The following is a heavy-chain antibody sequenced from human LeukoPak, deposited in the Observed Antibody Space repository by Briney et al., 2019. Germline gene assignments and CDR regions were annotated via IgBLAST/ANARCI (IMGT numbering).Heavy chain of an antibody. D-gene: IGHD1-26*01. CDR3: ARGGGYYDGFDY. Sequence: SETLSLTCTVSDGSISSGDYYWSWIRQPPGKGLELIGNIYYSGNTYYNPSLKSRVTISIDTSRNQFSLKLSSVTDADTAVYYCARGGGYYDGFDYWGQGTLVTVSS. V-gene: IGHV4-30-4*08. CDR1: DGSISSGDYY. CDR2: IYYSGNT. J-gene: IGHJ4*02.